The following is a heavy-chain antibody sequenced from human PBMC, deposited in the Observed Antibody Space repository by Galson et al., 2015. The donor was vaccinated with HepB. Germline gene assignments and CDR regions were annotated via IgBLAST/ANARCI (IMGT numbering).Heavy chain of an antibody. CDR3: ARGQVRLLIWFGELDY. J-gene: IGHJ4*02. D-gene: IGHD3-10*01. V-gene: IGHV3-30*04. CDR1: GFTFSTDP. CDR2: ISYDGRNT. Sequence: SCAASGFTFSTDPMHWVRQAPGKGLEWVAVISYDGRNTHYADSVKGRFTISRDNPKSSLYLQMNTLRPEDTALYYCARGQVRLLIWFGELDYWGQGTLVTVSS.